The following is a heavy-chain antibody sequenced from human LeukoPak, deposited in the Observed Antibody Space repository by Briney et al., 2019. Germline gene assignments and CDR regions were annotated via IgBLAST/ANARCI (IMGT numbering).Heavy chain of an antibody. CDR3: ATALVGATTGGRYYYYYYYMDV. CDR2: IIPILGIA. J-gene: IGHJ6*03. CDR1: GGTFSSYT. V-gene: IGHV1-69*02. Sequence: ASVKVSCKXSGGTFSSYTISWVRQAPGQGLEWTGRIIPILGIANYSQKFPGRVTITADKSTSTAYMELSSLISEDTAVYYCATALVGATTGGRYYYYYYYMDVWGKGTTVTVSS. D-gene: IGHD1-26*01.